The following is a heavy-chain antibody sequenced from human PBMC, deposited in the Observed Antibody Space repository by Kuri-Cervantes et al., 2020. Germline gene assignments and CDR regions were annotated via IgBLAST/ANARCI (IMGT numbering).Heavy chain of an antibody. CDR2: ISYDGSSK. J-gene: IGHJ3*02. Sequence: GGSLRLSCAASGFTFSSYGMHWVRQAPGKGLEWMAIISYDGSSKYYADSVKGRFTISRDNSRNTLYLQMNSLRAEDTAVYYCARNGAYSSSWIYGAFDIWGQGTMVTVSS. V-gene: IGHV3-30*03. CDR1: GFTFSSYG. CDR3: ARNGAYSSSWIYGAFDI. D-gene: IGHD6-13*01.